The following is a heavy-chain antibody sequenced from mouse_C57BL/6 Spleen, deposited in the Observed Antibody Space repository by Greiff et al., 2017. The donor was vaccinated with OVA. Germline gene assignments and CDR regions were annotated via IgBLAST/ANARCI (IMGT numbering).Heavy chain of an antibody. CDR1: GFNIKDDY. J-gene: IGHJ3*01. CDR2: IDPENGDT. V-gene: IGHV14-4*01. D-gene: IGHD2-3*01. CDR3: TTYDLTGIAY. Sequence: VQLKQSGAELVRPGASVKLSCTASGFNIKDDYMHWVKQRPEQGLEWIGWIDPENGDTEYASKFQGKATITADTSSNTAYLQLSSLTSEDTAVYYCTTYDLTGIAYWGQGTLVTVSA.